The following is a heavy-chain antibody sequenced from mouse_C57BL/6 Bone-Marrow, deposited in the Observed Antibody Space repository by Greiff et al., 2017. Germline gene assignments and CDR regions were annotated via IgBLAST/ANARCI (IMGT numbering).Heavy chain of an antibody. CDR1: GYTFTSYW. Sequence: QVQLKQPGAELVKPGASVKLSCKASGYTFTSYWMHWVKQRPGQGLEWIGMIHPNSGSTNYNEKFKSKATLTVDKSSSTAYMQLSSLTSEDSAVYYCAIERLHRYYAMDYWGQGTSVTVSS. V-gene: IGHV1-64*01. CDR2: IHPNSGST. D-gene: IGHD2-4*01. CDR3: AIERLHRYYAMDY. J-gene: IGHJ4*01.